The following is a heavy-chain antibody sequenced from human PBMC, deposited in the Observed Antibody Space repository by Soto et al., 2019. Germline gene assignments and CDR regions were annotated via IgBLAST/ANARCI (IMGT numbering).Heavy chain of an antibody. V-gene: IGHV1-69*13. J-gene: IGHJ5*02. D-gene: IGHD6-13*01. Sequence: SVKVSCKASGATFSSYAISWVRQAPGQGLEWMGGIIPILGTANYAQKFQGRVTITADESTSTAYMELSSLRSEDTAVYYCARDTSIAEGNWFDPWGQGTLVTVSS. CDR2: IIPILGTA. CDR1: GATFSSYA. CDR3: ARDTSIAEGNWFDP.